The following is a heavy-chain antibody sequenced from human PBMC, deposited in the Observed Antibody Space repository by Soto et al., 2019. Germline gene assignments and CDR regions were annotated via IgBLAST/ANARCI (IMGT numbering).Heavy chain of an antibody. CDR1: GGSISSYY. Sequence: SETLSLTCTVSGGSISSYYWSWIRQPPGKGLEWIGYIYYSGSTNYNPSLKSRVTISVDTSKNQFSLKLSAVTAADTAVYYCARDSFSYYYDSSGYSARPSYYYGMDVWGQGTTVTVSS. V-gene: IGHV4-59*01. CDR2: IYYSGST. J-gene: IGHJ6*02. CDR3: ARDSFSYYYDSSGYSARPSYYYGMDV. D-gene: IGHD3-22*01.